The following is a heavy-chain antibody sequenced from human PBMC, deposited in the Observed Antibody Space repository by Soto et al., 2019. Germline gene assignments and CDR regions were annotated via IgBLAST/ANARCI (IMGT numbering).Heavy chain of an antibody. V-gene: IGHV3-23*01. D-gene: IGHD4-17*01. Sequence: GGSLRLSCAASGLTFSSYAMSWVRQAPGKGLEWVSAISGSGGSTYYADSVKGRFTISRDNSKNTLYLQMNSLRAEDTAVYYCAKDLTPTVTTLRYYYYGMDVWGQGTTVTVSS. CDR3: AKDLTPTVTTLRYYYYGMDV. CDR1: GLTFSSYA. J-gene: IGHJ6*02. CDR2: ISGSGGST.